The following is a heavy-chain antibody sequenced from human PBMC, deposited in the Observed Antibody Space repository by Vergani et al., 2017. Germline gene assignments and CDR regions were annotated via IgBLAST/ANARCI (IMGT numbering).Heavy chain of an antibody. CDR2: IIPIFGTA. Sequence: VQSGDEVKKPGASVKVSCKTSGYSFINYAISWVRQAPGQGLEWMGGIIPIFGTANYAQKFQGRVTITADESTSTAYMELSSLRSEDTAVYYCASRDITIFGVVIIRGYYYYGMDVWGQGTTVTVSS. CDR3: ASRDITIFGVVIIRGYYYYGMDV. J-gene: IGHJ6*02. CDR1: GYSFINYA. V-gene: IGHV1-69*13. D-gene: IGHD3-3*01.